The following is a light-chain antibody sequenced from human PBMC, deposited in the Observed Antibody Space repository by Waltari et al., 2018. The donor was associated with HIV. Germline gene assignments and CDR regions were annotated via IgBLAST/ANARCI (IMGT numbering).Light chain of an antibody. Sequence: QSVLTQPPSVSAAPGQKVTISCSGSSSNIGSHFVSWYRQLPGTAPKLLIYANNKRPAGMPARFSGSKSGTSATLGITGLQTGDEADYYCGTWDTSLNAGVFAGGTNLTVL. CDR3: GTWDTSLNAGV. CDR1: SSNIGSHF. CDR2: ANN. V-gene: IGLV1-51*01. J-gene: IGLJ3*02.